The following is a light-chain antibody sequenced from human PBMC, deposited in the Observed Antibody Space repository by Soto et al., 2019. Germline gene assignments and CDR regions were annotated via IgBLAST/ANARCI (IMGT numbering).Light chain of an antibody. V-gene: IGKV3-20*01. J-gene: IGKJ1*01. CDR1: QSVSSSY. Sequence: EIVLTQSPGTLSLSPGERATLSCRASQSVSSSYLAWYQQKPGQAPRLLIYDASSRATGIPDRFSGSGSGTDFTLTISRLEPEDFAVYYCQQYERWPPWTFGQGTKVDIK. CDR2: DAS. CDR3: QQYERWPPWT.